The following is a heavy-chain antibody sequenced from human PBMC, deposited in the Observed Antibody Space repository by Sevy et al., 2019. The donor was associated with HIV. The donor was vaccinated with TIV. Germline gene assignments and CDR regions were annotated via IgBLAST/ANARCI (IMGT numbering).Heavy chain of an antibody. CDR2: IRYDGSNK. D-gene: IGHD3-22*01. CDR3: AKEYYYDSSGYSFGY. J-gene: IGHJ4*02. V-gene: IGHV3-30*02. Sequence: GGSLRLSCAASGFTFSSYGMHWVRQAPAKGLEWVAFIRYDGSNKYYADSVKGRFTISRDNSKNTLYLQMNSLRAEDTAVYYCAKEYYYDSSGYSFGYWGQGTLVTVSS. CDR1: GFTFSSYG.